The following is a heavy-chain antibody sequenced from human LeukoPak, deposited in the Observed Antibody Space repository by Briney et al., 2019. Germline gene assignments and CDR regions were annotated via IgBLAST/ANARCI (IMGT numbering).Heavy chain of an antibody. J-gene: IGHJ6*03. V-gene: IGHV4-38-2*01. D-gene: IGHD3-16*02. CDR1: GVSFSGYY. CDR2: IYHSGST. CDR3: ARAPGLRLGELSLSGYYYYYYMDV. Sequence: SETLSLTCAVSGVSFSGYYWGWIRQPPGKGLEWIGSIYHSGSTYYNPSLKSRVTISVDTSKNQFSLKLGSVTAADTAVYYCARAPGLRLGELSLSGYYYYYYMDVWGKGTTVTVSS.